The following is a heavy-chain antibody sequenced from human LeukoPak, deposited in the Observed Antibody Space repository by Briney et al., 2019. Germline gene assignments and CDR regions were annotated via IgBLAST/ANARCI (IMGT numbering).Heavy chain of an antibody. CDR1: GATFTIYA. J-gene: IGHJ6*02. CDR3: ARVWVRSLTGDSYNYGMDV. CDR2: IIPILGIA. D-gene: IGHD1-14*01. Sequence: SVKVSCKASGATFTIYAISWVRHAPGQGLEWMGRIIPILGIANYAQKFQGRVTITADKSTSTAYMELSSLRSEDTAVYYCARVWVRSLTGDSYNYGMDVWGQGTTVTVSS. V-gene: IGHV1-69*04.